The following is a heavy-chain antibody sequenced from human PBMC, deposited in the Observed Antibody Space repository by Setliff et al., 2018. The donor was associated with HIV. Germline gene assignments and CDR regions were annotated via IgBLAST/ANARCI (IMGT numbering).Heavy chain of an antibody. CDR3: ARGGPARVALLYWFDP. CDR2: INTYNGNT. J-gene: IGHJ5*02. CDR1: GYNFVGYG. V-gene: IGHV1-18*01. D-gene: IGHD2-21*01. Sequence: ASVKVSCKASGYNFVGYGINWLRQAPGQGLEWMGWINTYNGNTKSVQKFQGSVTMTTDTSTSTVYMELRNLRSDDTAVYFCARGGPARVALLYWFDPWGQGTLVTVSS.